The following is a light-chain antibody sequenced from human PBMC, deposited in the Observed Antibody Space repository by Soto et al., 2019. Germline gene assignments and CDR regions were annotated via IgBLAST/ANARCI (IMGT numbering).Light chain of an antibody. CDR3: QQRKSYPIT. V-gene: IGKV1-9*01. Sequence: DIQLTQSPSFLSASVGDRVTITCRASQDINTYLAWYQQKPGKAPKLLLFAASTLQNGVPSRCSGSGSGTEFTVTITSLQPEDFATYYCQQRKSYPITFGQGTRLQIK. CDR1: QDINTY. J-gene: IGKJ5*01. CDR2: AAS.